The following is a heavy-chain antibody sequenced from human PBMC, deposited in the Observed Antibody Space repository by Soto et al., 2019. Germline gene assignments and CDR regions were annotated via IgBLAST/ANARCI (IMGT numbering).Heavy chain of an antibody. J-gene: IGHJ6*03. CDR2: FDPEDGET. Sequence: ASVKVSCKVSGYTLTELSMHWVRQAPGKGLEWMGGFDPEDGETIYAQKFQGRVTMTEDTSTDTAYMELSSLRSEDTAVYYCATGPPTVTTDSMDVWGKGTTVTVSS. CDR3: ATGPPTVTTDSMDV. CDR1: GYTLTELS. V-gene: IGHV1-24*01. D-gene: IGHD4-17*01.